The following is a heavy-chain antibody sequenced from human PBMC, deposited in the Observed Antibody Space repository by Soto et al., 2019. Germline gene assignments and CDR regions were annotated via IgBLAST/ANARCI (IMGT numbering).Heavy chain of an antibody. CDR1: GFTFSIYA. V-gene: IGHV3-30*18. CDR2: ISYDGTKT. CDR3: AKDRGPLRQRLIDPFDY. J-gene: IGHJ4*02. D-gene: IGHD3-10*01. Sequence: QVQLVESGGGVVQPGRSLRVSCAASGFTFSIYAMHWVRQAPGTGLEWVAVISYDGTKTYYADSVKGRFTISRDNSKNTVYLQMISLRDEDTAVYYCAKDRGPLRQRLIDPFDYWGQGTLVTVSP.